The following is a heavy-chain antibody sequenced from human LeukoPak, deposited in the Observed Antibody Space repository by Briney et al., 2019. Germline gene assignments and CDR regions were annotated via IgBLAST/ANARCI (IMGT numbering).Heavy chain of an antibody. Sequence: PSETLSLTCAVYGGSFSGYYWSWIRQPPGKGLEWIGEINHSGSTNYNPSLKSRVTISVDTSKNQFSLKLSSVTAADTAVYYCARTRLGHYVWGSLNWFDPWGQGTLVTVSS. CDR3: ARTRLGHYVWGSLNWFDP. CDR1: GGSFSGYY. CDR2: INHSGST. J-gene: IGHJ5*02. V-gene: IGHV4-34*01. D-gene: IGHD3-16*01.